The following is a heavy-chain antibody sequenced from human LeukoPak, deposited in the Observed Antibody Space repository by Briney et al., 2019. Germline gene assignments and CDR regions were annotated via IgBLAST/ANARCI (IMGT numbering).Heavy chain of an antibody. CDR3: ARVVYSSSWYEDY. D-gene: IGHD6-13*01. J-gene: IGHJ4*02. Sequence: SETLSLTCTVSGVSISSYYWSWIRQPPGKGLEWIGYIYYSGSTNYNPSLKSGVAISVDTSKNQFSLKLSSVTAADTAGYYCARVVYSSSWYEDYWGQGTLVTVSS. CDR1: GVSISSYY. V-gene: IGHV4-59*01. CDR2: IYYSGST.